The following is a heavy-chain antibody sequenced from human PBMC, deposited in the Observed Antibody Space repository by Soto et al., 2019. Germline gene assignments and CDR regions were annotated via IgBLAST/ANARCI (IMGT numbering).Heavy chain of an antibody. CDR1: GGSISSYY. J-gene: IGHJ6*02. CDR2: IYYSGST. D-gene: IGHD3-9*01. Sequence: PSETLSLTCTVSGGSISSYYWSWIRQPPGKGLEWIGYIYYSGSTNYNPSLRSRVTISVDTSKNQFSLKLSSVTAADTAVYYCARAVGDYDILTGYYTSYYYGMDVWGQGTTVTVSS. V-gene: IGHV4-59*01. CDR3: ARAVGDYDILTGYYTSYYYGMDV.